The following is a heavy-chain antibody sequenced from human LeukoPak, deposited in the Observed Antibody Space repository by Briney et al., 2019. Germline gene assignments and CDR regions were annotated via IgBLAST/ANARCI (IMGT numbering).Heavy chain of an antibody. J-gene: IGHJ4*02. Sequence: PSETLSLTCTVSGGSISGYYWSWIRQPPGKGLEWIGYIYYTGSTNYNPSLKSRVTISVDTSKNQFSLKLGSVTAADTAVYYCARYGSGSYRQFDYWGQGTLVTVSS. D-gene: IGHD3-10*01. CDR2: IYYTGST. V-gene: IGHV4-59*01. CDR1: GGSISGYY. CDR3: ARYGSGSYRQFDY.